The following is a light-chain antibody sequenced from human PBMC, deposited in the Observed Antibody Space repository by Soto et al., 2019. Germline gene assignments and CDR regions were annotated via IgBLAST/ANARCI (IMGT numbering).Light chain of an antibody. CDR3: SSYAGSNNYV. J-gene: IGLJ1*01. CDR1: SSDIGGSNY. Sequence: QSALTQPPSASGSPGQSVTISCIGTSSDIGGSNYVSWYQHHPGKAPKLMIFEVSKRPSGVPDRFSGSKSGNTASLTVSGLQAEDEADYYCSSYAGSNNYVFGTGTQLTVL. V-gene: IGLV2-8*01. CDR2: EVS.